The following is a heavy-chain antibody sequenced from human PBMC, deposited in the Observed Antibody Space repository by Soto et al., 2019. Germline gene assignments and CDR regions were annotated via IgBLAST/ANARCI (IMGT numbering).Heavy chain of an antibody. CDR1: GFSFDDYV. CDR3: AKDIARYSGYEGAFDI. J-gene: IGHJ3*02. Sequence: VQLVESGGGLVQPGRSLRLSCAASGFSFDDYVMHWVRQGPGKGLEWVSGLDWNGVSIGYADSEKGRFTISRDNAKNSLYLQMNSLRSEDTALYYCAKDIARYSGYEGAFDIWGQGTMVTVSS. CDR2: LDWNGVSI. V-gene: IGHV3-9*01. D-gene: IGHD5-12*01.